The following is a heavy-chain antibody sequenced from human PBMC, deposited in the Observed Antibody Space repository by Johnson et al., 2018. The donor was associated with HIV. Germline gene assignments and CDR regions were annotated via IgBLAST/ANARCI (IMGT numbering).Heavy chain of an antibody. V-gene: IGHV3-30-3*01. Sequence: QVQLVESGGGVVQPGRSLRLSCAASGFTLSSYAMHWVRQAPGKGLEWVAVISYDGSNKYYADSVKGRFTISRDNSKNTLYLQMNSLRDEDTAVYHCAKERLLHDAFDFWGQGTMVTVSS. D-gene: IGHD5-18*01. CDR1: GFTLSSYA. CDR3: AKERLLHDAFDF. CDR2: ISYDGSNK. J-gene: IGHJ3*01.